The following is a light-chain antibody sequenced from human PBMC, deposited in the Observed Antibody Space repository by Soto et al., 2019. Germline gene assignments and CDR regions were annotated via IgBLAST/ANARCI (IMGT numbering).Light chain of an antibody. Sequence: HPGTECRSRWPTDNYTCSGSSSNIGSNYVYWYQQPPGTAPKLLIYRNNQRPSGVPDRFSGSKSGTSASLAISGLRSEDEADYYCAAWDDSLSGVVFGGGTQLTVL. CDR2: RNN. J-gene: IGLJ2*01. V-gene: IGLV1-47*01. CDR1: SSNIGSNY. CDR3: AAWDDSLSGVV.